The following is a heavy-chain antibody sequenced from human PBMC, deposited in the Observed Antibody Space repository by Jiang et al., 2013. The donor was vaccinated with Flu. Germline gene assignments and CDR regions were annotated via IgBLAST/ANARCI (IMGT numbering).Heavy chain of an antibody. CDR3: ARGVGGYNYGYILY. V-gene: IGHV1-69*01. J-gene: IGHJ4*02. Sequence: GAEVKKPGSSVKVSCKASGGTFSSYGFSWVRQAPGQGLEWMGGIIPIFGKSDYAQKFRGRVTITADESADESTSTAYMELTGLTSGDTAVYYCARGVGGYNYGYILYWGRGTLVTVSS. D-gene: IGHD5-18*01. CDR1: GGTFSSYG. CDR2: IIPIFGKS.